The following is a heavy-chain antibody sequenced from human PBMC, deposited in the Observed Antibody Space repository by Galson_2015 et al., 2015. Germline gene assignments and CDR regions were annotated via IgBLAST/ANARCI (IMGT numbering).Heavy chain of an antibody. Sequence: SLRLSCAASGFTFSSYCMHWVRQVPGKGLVWVSRIKGDGSSIIYADSVKGRFTISRDNAKNTVWLQMNSLRVEDTAVYYCARDQVDGSDDIDCWGQGTLVTVSS. CDR3: ARDQVDGSDDIDC. D-gene: IGHD3-9*01. J-gene: IGHJ4*03. CDR2: IKGDGSSI. CDR1: GFTFSSYC. V-gene: IGHV3-74*01.